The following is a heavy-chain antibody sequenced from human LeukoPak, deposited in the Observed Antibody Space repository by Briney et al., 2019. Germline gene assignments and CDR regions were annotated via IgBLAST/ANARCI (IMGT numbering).Heavy chain of an antibody. CDR1: GFTFSKYA. Sequence: GGSLRLSCVASGFTFSKYALVWVRQAPGKGLEWVSASSSGGANPLYADAVKGRFTISRDNSKNALYLQMNSLRAEDTAVYFCGRDPNGDYVGAFEFWGHGTTVIVSS. CDR2: SSSGGANP. D-gene: IGHD4-17*01. V-gene: IGHV3-23*01. CDR3: GRDPNGDYVGAFEF. J-gene: IGHJ3*01.